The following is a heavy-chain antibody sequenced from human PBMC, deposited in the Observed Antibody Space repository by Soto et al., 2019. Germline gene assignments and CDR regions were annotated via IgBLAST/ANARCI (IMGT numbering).Heavy chain of an antibody. CDR1: GFTFSSYA. J-gene: IGHJ6*02. D-gene: IGHD6-19*01. Sequence: GGSLRLSCAASGFTFSSYAMHWVRQAPGKGLEWVAVISYDGSNKYYAASVKGRFTISRDNSKNTLYLQMNSLRAEDTAVYYCARDRLEEGSSGWYWRSYYYGMDVWGQGTTVTVSS. CDR3: ARDRLEEGSSGWYWRSYYYGMDV. V-gene: IGHV3-30-3*01. CDR2: ISYDGSNK.